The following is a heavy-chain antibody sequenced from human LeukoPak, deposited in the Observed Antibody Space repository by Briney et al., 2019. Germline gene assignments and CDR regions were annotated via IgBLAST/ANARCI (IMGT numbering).Heavy chain of an antibody. Sequence: ASVKVCCKASGYTFPANYMQWVRQAPGQGLEGMGWINPNSGGSNCAQKFQGRVSMTSETSISMAYIKLSRLSSDDTAVYYGARVQVSDDNWGVFDYWGQGTLVTAAS. CDR2: INPNSGGS. D-gene: IGHD1-1*01. CDR3: ARVQVSDDNWGVFDY. CDR1: GYTFPANY. V-gene: IGHV1-2*02. J-gene: IGHJ4*02.